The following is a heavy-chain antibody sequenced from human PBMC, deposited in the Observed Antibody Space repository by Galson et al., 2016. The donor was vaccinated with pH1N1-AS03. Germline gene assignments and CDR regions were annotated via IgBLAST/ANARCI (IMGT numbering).Heavy chain of an antibody. CDR1: GFRFGDFA. J-gene: IGHJ2*01. CDR3: ARFPTHRHWSFDV. CDR2: ASSSSSRI. D-gene: IGHD4-17*01. V-gene: IGHV3-48*01. Sequence: SLRLSCAASGFRFGDFAMNWVRQVPGKGLEWVAYASSSSSRIEYAESVKGRFTISRDNAKKSLFLQMNSLRVDDTATYYCARFPTHRHWSFDVWGRGTLVTVSS.